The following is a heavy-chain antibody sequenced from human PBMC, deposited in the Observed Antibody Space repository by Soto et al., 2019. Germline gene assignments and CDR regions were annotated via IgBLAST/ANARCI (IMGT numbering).Heavy chain of an antibody. D-gene: IGHD2-2*01. Sequence: QVQLVQSGAEVKKPGSSVKVSCKASGGTFSSYAISWVRQAPGQGLEWMGGIIPISGTANYAQKFQGRVTITADESTSTGYMELSRMRSEDTAVYYCARSQGSSTSLEIYYYYYYGMDVWGQGTTVNVSS. J-gene: IGHJ6*02. CDR1: GGTFSSYA. CDR3: ARSQGSSTSLEIYYYYYYGMDV. CDR2: IIPISGTA. V-gene: IGHV1-69*01.